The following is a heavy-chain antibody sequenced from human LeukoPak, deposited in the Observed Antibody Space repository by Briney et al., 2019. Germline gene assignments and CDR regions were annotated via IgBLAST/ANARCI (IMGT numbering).Heavy chain of an antibody. Sequence: PGGSLRLSCAASGFSFNTYTMRWVRQAPGKGLEYVSGIASNGGTKYYADSVKGRFTISRDNFKNTVYLQMDSPRTEDMAVYYRARKYCTTNNCYNWGLGYWGQGTLVTVSS. J-gene: IGHJ4*02. V-gene: IGHV3-64*02. CDR3: ARKYCTTNNCYNWGLGY. CDR2: IASNGGTK. D-gene: IGHD2-2*02. CDR1: GFSFNTYT.